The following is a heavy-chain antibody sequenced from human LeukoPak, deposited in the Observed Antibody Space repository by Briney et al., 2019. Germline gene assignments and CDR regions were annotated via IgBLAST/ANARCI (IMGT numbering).Heavy chain of an antibody. J-gene: IGHJ4*02. CDR3: ARDNEWFGIDY. Sequence: PSETLSLTCTVSGGSISSGGYYWSWFRQHPGKGLEWIGFIYYSGKSYYKPSLKSRVTISVDTSKNQFSLRLNSVTAADTAVYYCARDNEWFGIDYWGQGTLVTVSS. D-gene: IGHD3-10*01. CDR2: IYYSGKS. CDR1: GGSISSGGYY. V-gene: IGHV4-31*03.